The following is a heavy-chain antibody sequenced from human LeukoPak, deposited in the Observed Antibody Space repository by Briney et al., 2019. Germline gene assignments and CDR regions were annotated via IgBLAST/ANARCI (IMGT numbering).Heavy chain of an antibody. D-gene: IGHD4-11*01. CDR1: GFTFSSYE. CDR3: ARVRLPDDYSSPVPDDAFDI. Sequence: PGGSLRLSWAASGFTFSSYEMNWVRQAPGKGLEWVSYIRSSGSTIYYADSVKGRFTISRDNAKNSLYLQMNSLRAEDTAVYYCARVRLPDDYSSPVPDDAFDIWGQGTMVTVSS. J-gene: IGHJ3*02. CDR2: IRSSGSTI. V-gene: IGHV3-48*03.